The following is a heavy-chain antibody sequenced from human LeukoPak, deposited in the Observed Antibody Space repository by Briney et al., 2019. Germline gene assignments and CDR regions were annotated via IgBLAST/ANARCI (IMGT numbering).Heavy chain of an antibody. V-gene: IGHV3-33*01. D-gene: IGHD1-26*01. Sequence: GGSLRLSCAASGFIFSSYVMHWVRQAPGKGLEWVAVIWYDGSNKYYADSVKGRFTISRDNSKNTLYLQMNSLRAEDTAVYYCARALQWAGGGYFDYWGQGTLVTVSS. CDR3: ARALQWAGGGYFDY. CDR2: IWYDGSNK. J-gene: IGHJ4*02. CDR1: GFIFSSYV.